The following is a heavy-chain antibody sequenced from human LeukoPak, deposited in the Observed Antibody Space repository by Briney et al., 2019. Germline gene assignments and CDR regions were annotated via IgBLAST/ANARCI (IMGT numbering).Heavy chain of an antibody. CDR3: ARWGYQLPNDY. CDR2: ISSSSSYI. D-gene: IGHD2-2*01. Sequence: GGSPRPSCAASGFTFSSYSMNWVREAPGKGPEWVSPISSSSSYIYYADSVKGRFTISRDNAKNSLYLQMNSLRAEDTAVYYCARWGYQLPNDYWGQGALVTVSS. CDR1: GFTFSSYS. V-gene: IGHV3-21*01. J-gene: IGHJ4*02.